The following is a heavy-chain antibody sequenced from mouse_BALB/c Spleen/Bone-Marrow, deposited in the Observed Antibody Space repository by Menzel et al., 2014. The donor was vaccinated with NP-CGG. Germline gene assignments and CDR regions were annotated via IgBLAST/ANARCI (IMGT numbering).Heavy chain of an antibody. V-gene: IGHV1S81*02. CDR3: TTSRGYNWFAY. CDR2: INPSNGGA. CDR1: GYTFTSYY. J-gene: IGHJ3*01. Sequence: VNLVESGAELVKPGASVKLSCKASGYTFTSYYMYWVKQKPGQGLEWIGEINPSNGGADFNEKFMIKATLTVDKSSSTAYMQLSSLTSEDSAVYYCTTSRGYNWFAYWGQGTLVTVSA. D-gene: IGHD2-2*01.